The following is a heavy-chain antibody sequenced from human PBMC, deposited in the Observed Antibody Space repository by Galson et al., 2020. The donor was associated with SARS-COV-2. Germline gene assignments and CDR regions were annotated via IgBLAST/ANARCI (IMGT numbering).Heavy chain of an antibody. CDR1: GFTFSNAW. CDR2: IKSNTDGGTT. CDR3: ARNSNEDTAMDPLDY. Sequence: GESLKISCAASGFTFSNAWMSWVRQAPGKGLEWVGRIKSNTDGGTTDYAAPVKGRFTISRDDSKNTLYLQMNSLRAEDTAVYYCARNSNEDTAMDPLDYWGQGTLVTVSS. V-gene: IGHV3-15*01. J-gene: IGHJ4*02. D-gene: IGHD5-18*01.